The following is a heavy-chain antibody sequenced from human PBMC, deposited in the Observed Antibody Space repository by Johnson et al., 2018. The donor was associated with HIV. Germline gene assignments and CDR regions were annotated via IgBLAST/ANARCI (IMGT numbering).Heavy chain of an antibody. CDR2: VSSGGTS. J-gene: IGHJ3*02. CDR1: GFTISGYY. Sequence: QLVESGGGLVQPGGSLRLSCAASGFTISGYYMSWVRQAPGKVPEWVSVVSSGGTSSYADSVKGRFTVSRDNSKNTLYLQMSSLRAEDTALYYCVRDDRPDGFDIWGQGTMVTVSS. CDR3: VRDDRPDGFDI. V-gene: IGHV3-66*02. D-gene: IGHD3-16*01.